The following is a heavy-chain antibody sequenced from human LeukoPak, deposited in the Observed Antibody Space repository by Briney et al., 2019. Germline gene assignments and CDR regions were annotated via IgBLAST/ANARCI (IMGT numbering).Heavy chain of an antibody. Sequence: SGPTLVKPTQTLTLTCTFSGFSFSAGEEGVGWIRQPPGKALEWLALIYWDDDKRYRPSLKSRLTVTKDTSKNQVVLRMTNMDPEDTGTYYCAHRQLRRIYYGSGPYGEFDTWGQGILVTVSS. V-gene: IGHV2-5*02. J-gene: IGHJ5*02. CDR3: AHRQLRRIYYGSGPYGEFDT. CDR1: GFSFSAGEEG. D-gene: IGHD3-10*01. CDR2: IYWDDDK.